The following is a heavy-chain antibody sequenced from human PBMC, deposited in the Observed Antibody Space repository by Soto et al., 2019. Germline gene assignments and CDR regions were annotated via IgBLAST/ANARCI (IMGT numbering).Heavy chain of an antibody. V-gene: IGHV4-4*07. CDR2: IHSSGTT. Sequence: PSETLSLTCTVSSGSINSFYWSWIRQPAGKGLEWIGRIHSSGTTNYNPSLKSRVTMSVDTYKNKFSLKQTTVTAADTAVYYCARDRIIGTSYSDYWGQGILVIVSS. CDR3: ARDRIIGTSYSDY. J-gene: IGHJ4*02. CDR1: SGSINSFY. D-gene: IGHD1-7*01.